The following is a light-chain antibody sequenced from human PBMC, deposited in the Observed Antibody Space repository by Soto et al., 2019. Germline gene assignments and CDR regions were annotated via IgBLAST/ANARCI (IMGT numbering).Light chain of an antibody. Sequence: QSALTQPASVSGSPGQSITISCTGTSSDVGGYNYVSWYQQHPGKAPKLMIYDVYHRPSGVPDRFSGSKSGNTAALTVSGLQAEDEADYYCSSYVGTNSYVFGTGTKVTVL. CDR3: SSYVGTNSYV. J-gene: IGLJ1*01. V-gene: IGLV2-14*03. CDR1: SSDVGGYNY. CDR2: DVY.